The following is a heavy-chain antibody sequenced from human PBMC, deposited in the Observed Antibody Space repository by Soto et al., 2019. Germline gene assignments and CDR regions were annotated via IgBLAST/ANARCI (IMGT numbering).Heavy chain of an antibody. CDR1: GFSLSTSGVG. V-gene: IGHV2-5*02. J-gene: IGHJ3*02. CDR3: AHKTMITFGGVIVTAFDI. D-gene: IGHD3-16*02. CDR2: IYWDDDK. Sequence: QITLKESGPTLVKPTQTLTLTCTFSGFSLSTSGVGVGWIRQPPGKALEWLALIYWDDDKRYSPSLKSRLTIAKDTSKIQVVLTMTNMDPVDTATYYCAHKTMITFGGVIVTAFDIWGQGTMVTVSS.